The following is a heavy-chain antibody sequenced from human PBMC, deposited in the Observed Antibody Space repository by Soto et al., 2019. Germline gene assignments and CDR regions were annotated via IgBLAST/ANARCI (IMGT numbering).Heavy chain of an antibody. V-gene: IGHV3-23*01. Sequence: VQLLESGGDLVQPGGSLRLSCVASGFILNNYAMSWVRQAPGKGLEWFSTIGGTDVDSYVVPCYEDSVKGRFTISRDSSANTLFLHMDNLRAEDSALYYCVKRGRNWGAFDFWGQGTTVVVSS. D-gene: IGHD7-27*01. CDR3: VKRGRNWGAFDF. J-gene: IGHJ3*01. CDR2: IGGTDVDSYVVP. CDR1: GFILNNYA.